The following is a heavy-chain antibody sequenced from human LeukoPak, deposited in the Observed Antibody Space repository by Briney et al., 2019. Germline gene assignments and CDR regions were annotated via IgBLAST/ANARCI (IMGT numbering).Heavy chain of an antibody. J-gene: IGHJ3*02. Sequence: GGSLRLSCAASGFTFSTYWMSWVRQAPGKGLEWVANIKQDGSEKYSVDSVKGRFTISRDNAKNSLYLQMSSLRAEDTAVYYCARNSGSYTWYAFDIWGQGTLVTVSS. D-gene: IGHD1-26*01. V-gene: IGHV3-7*01. CDR3: ARNSGSYTWYAFDI. CDR1: GFTFSTYW. CDR2: IKQDGSEK.